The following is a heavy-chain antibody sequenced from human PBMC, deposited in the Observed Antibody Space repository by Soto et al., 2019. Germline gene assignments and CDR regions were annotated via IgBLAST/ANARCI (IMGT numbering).Heavy chain of an antibody. D-gene: IGHD6-13*01. CDR2: IVVGSGNT. CDR1: GYTFTSYG. J-gene: IGHJ4*02. Sequence: GASVKVSCKASGYTFTSYGISWVRQAPGQGLEWIGWIVVGSGNTNYAQKFQERVTITRDMSTSTAYMELSSLRSEDTAVYYCAAVGSSWYYFDYWGQGTLVTVSS. V-gene: IGHV1-58*02. CDR3: AAVGSSWYYFDY.